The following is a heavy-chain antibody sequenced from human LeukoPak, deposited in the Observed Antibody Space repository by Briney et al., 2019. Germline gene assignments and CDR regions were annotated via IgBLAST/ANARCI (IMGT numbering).Heavy chain of an antibody. V-gene: IGHV3-7*01. J-gene: IGHJ4*02. Sequence: GGSLRPSCAASGFTFSSYWMSWVRQAPGKGLEWVANIKQDGSEKYYVDSVKGRFTISRDNAKNSLYLQMNSLRAEDTAVYYCAREKDPGYFDYWGQGTLVTVSS. CDR1: GFTFSSYW. CDR2: IKQDGSEK. CDR3: AREKDPGYFDY.